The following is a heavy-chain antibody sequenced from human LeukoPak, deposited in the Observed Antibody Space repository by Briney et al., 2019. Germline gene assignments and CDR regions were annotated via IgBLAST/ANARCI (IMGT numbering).Heavy chain of an antibody. V-gene: IGHV3-48*01. J-gene: IGHJ4*02. CDR2: ISSSSSTI. CDR1: GFIFTSYS. Sequence: AGSLRLSCAASGFIFTSYSMNWVRQAPGKGLEWVSYISSSSSTIYYADSVKGRFTISRDNAKNSLYLQMNSLRAEDTAVYYCARQRAGFTVTTSDYWGQGPLVTVSS. D-gene: IGHD4-17*01. CDR3: ARQRAGFTVTTSDY.